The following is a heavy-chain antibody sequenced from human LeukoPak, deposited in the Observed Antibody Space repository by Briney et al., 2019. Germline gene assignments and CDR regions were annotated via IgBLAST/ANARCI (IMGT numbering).Heavy chain of an antibody. CDR1: GYSFPNYW. CDR2: IYPADSDT. D-gene: IGHD5-24*01. V-gene: IGHV5-51*01. CDR3: ARRKGDGYNSPFDY. J-gene: IGHJ4*02. Sequence: SGASLKISCKGSGYSFPNYWIGWVRQMPGQGLKWMGIIYPADSDTRYSPSFQGQVTISADKSINTAYLQWTSLKASDTAMYYCARRKGDGYNSPFDYWGQGTLVTVSS.